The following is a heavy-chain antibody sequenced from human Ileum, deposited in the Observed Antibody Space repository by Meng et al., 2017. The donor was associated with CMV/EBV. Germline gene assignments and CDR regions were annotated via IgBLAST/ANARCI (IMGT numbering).Heavy chain of an antibody. Sequence: QVRPQESGPGLLNPSQHLSLTCTVSGATITNDDYYWSWIRQPPGKGLEWIGYIYYNGITYYNPSLKSRIAILVDTSKSQFSLIVSSVTAADTAVYYCAKYSGPSRWFDPWGQGTLVTVSS. CDR3: AKYSGPSRWFDP. V-gene: IGHV4-30-4*01. CDR1: GATITNDDYY. CDR2: IYYNGIT. D-gene: IGHD5-12*01. J-gene: IGHJ5*02.